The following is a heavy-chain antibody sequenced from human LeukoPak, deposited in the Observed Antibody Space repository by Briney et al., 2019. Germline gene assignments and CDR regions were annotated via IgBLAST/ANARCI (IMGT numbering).Heavy chain of an antibody. CDR1: GGSFSGYY. CDR3: AREGHSSGGGDY. Sequence: SETLSLTCAVYGGSFSGYYWSWIRQPPGKGLEWIGEINHSGSTNYNPSLKSRVTISVDTSKNQFTLKLSSVTAADTAVYYCAREGHSSGGGDYWGQETLVTVSS. J-gene: IGHJ4*02. CDR2: INHSGST. V-gene: IGHV4-34*01. D-gene: IGHD2-15*01.